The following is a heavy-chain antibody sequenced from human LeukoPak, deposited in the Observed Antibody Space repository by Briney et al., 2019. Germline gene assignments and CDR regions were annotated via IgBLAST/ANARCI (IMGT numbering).Heavy chain of an antibody. CDR1: GYTFTGYY. D-gene: IGHD3-16*02. Sequence: ASVKVSCKASGYTFTGYYMHWVRQAPGQGLEWMGWINPNSGGTNYAQKLQGRVTMTTDTSTSTAYMELRSLRSDDTAVYYCARVALYDYVWGSYRSYYYYYYMDVWGKGTTVTISS. V-gene: IGHV1-2*02. CDR3: ARVALYDYVWGSYRSYYYYYYMDV. J-gene: IGHJ6*03. CDR2: INPNSGGT.